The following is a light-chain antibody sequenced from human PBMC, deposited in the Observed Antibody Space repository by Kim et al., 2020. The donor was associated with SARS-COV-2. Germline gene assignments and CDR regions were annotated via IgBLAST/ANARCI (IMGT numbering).Light chain of an antibody. V-gene: IGLV3-1*01. CDR2: QDT. Sequence: SYELTQPPSLSVYPGQTASLTCSGEKLGEKFACWYQQKPGQSPVLVIYQDTKRPSGIPERFSGSNSGNTATLTISGTQTIDEADYYCGAWASSQVV. CDR3: GAWASSQVV. CDR1: KLGEKF. J-gene: IGLJ2*01.